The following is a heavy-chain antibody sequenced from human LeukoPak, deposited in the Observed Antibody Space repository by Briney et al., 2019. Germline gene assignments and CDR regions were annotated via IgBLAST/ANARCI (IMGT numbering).Heavy chain of an antibody. CDR3: ARSDCSSTSCYEYFQH. J-gene: IGHJ1*01. CDR2: IIPIFGTA. Sequence: SVKVSCKASGYTFTSYGISWVRQAPGQGREWMGGIIPIFGTANYAQKFQGRVTITTDESTSTAYMELSSLRSEDTAVYYCARSDCSSTSCYEYFQHWGQGTLVTVSS. D-gene: IGHD2-2*01. CDR1: GYTFTSYG. V-gene: IGHV1-69*05.